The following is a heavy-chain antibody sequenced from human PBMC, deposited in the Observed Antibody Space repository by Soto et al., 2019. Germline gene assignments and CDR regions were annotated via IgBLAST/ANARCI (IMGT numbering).Heavy chain of an antibody. Sequence: QVQLQQWGAGRLKASETLSLTCAVYGGSFSGYYWSWILQPPGKGLEWVGEINHRGRTNYKPSLTSRITMSLNTSKNPSPLKLRTVTAADTAVYYRARESPSSSTDSPGDYWGQATLVTVSS. CDR2: INHRGRT. J-gene: IGHJ4*02. D-gene: IGHD2-2*01. V-gene: IGHV4-34*01. CDR3: ARESPSSSTDSPGDY. CDR1: GGSFSGYY.